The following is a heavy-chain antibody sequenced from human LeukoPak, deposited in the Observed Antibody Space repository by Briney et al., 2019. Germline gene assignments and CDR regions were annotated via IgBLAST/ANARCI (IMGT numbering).Heavy chain of an antibody. Sequence: ASVKVSCKASGYTFTSYDINWVRQATGQGLEWMGWINPNSGGTNYAQKFQGRVTMTRDTSISTAYMELSRLRSDDTAVYYCASSTYSSSWYPYYYYYMDVWGKGTTVTVSS. CDR3: ASSTYSSSWYPYYYYYMDV. V-gene: IGHV1-2*02. CDR2: INPNSGGT. D-gene: IGHD6-13*01. J-gene: IGHJ6*03. CDR1: GYTFTSYD.